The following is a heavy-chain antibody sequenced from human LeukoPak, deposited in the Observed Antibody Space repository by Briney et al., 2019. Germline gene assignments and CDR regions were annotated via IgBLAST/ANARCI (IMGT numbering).Heavy chain of an antibody. CDR2: INPNSGGT. D-gene: IGHD6-19*01. CDR1: GYTFTGYY. Sequence: ASVKVSCKASGYTFTGYYMHWVRQAPGQGLEWMGWINPNSGGTNYAQKFQGWVTMTRDTSISTVYMELSRLRSDDTAVYYCARGLPGYSSGWYPIWGQGTLVTVSS. CDR3: ARGLPGYSSGWYPI. V-gene: IGHV1-2*04. J-gene: IGHJ4*02.